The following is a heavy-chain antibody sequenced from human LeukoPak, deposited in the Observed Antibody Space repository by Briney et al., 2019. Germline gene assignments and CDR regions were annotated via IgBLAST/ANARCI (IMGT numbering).Heavy chain of an antibody. Sequence: ASVKVSCKASGYTFTGYYMHWVRQVPGQGLEWMGWINPNSGGTKYVQKFQGRVTMTRDTSISTAYMELNRLRSDDTAVYYCARVMNREGTNYWGQGTLVTVSS. CDR3: ARVMNREGTNY. J-gene: IGHJ4*02. CDR2: INPNSGGT. CDR1: GYTFTGYY. V-gene: IGHV1-2*02. D-gene: IGHD1/OR15-1a*01.